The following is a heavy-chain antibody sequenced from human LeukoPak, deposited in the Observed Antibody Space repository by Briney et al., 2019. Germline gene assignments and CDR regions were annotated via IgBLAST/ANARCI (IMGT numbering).Heavy chain of an antibody. V-gene: IGHV3-33*01. Sequence: GGSRRLSCAASGLTVSSYGMHWVRQAPGKGLEWVAVIWYDGSNKYYADSVKGRFTISRDNSKNTLYLQMNSLRAEDTAVYYCSGGDNAGADYWGQGTLVTVSS. J-gene: IGHJ4*02. D-gene: IGHD1-1*01. CDR2: IWYDGSNK. CDR1: GLTVSSYG. CDR3: SGGDNAGADY.